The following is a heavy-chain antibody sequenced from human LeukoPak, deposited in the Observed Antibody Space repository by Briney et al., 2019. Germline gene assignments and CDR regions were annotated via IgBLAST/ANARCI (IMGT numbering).Heavy chain of an antibody. CDR1: GYTFSNYG. CDR2: ITAYNGNR. D-gene: IGHD1-1*01. V-gene: IGHV1-18*01. Sequence: GASVKVSFKTSGYTFSNYGISWVRQAPGQGLEWMGWITAYNGNRLYAQGFQGRITLTTDTSTSTSYMELRSLEYDDTAIYYCARDNDKVVDHWGQGTLVTVSS. CDR3: ARDNDKVVDH. J-gene: IGHJ4*01.